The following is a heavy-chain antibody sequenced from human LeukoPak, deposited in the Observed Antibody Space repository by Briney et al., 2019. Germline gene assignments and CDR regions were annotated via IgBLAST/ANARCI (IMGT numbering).Heavy chain of an antibody. V-gene: IGHV3-30*02. CDR3: VKGGSISHNWFDS. CDR2: ILNYGTRE. J-gene: IGHJ5*01. CDR1: GFTYSDYG. Sequence: PGGSLRLSCAASGFTYSDYGMHWVRQAPGRGLERVAFILNYGTREYYPDSVKGRLTISRDNSRNTLYLQMNSVRLEDTAIYYCVKGGSISHNWFDSWGQGTLVTVSS. D-gene: IGHD3-16*01.